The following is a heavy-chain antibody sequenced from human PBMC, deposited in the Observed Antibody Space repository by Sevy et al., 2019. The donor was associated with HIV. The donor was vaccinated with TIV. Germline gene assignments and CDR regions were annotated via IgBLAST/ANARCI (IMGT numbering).Heavy chain of an antibody. Sequence: GESLKISCAASGFTFSSYAMSWVRQAPGKGLEWVSAISGSGGSTYYADSVKGRFTISRDNSKNTLYLQMNSLRAEDTAVYYCAKVKGSSWMSFDYWGQGTLVTVPS. CDR2: ISGSGGST. CDR3: AKVKGSSWMSFDY. D-gene: IGHD1-26*01. CDR1: GFTFSSYA. J-gene: IGHJ4*02. V-gene: IGHV3-23*01.